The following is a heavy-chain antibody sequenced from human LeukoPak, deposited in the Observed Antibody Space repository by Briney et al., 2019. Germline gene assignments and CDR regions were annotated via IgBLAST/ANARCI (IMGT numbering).Heavy chain of an antibody. CDR3: ARKNSYGPSLFDY. D-gene: IGHD5-18*01. Sequence: GGSLRLSCAASGFTFSSYSMNWVRQAPGKGLEWVANIKQDGSEKYYVDSVKGRFTISRGNAKNSLYLQMNSLRAEDTAVYYCARKNSYGPSLFDYWGQGTLVTVSS. CDR1: GFTFSSYS. CDR2: IKQDGSEK. V-gene: IGHV3-7*01. J-gene: IGHJ4*02.